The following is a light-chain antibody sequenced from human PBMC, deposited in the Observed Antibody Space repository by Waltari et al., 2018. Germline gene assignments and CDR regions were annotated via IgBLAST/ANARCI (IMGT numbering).Light chain of an antibody. J-gene: IGLJ1*01. Sequence: QSVLTQPPSASGTPGQRVTISCSGSNSNIGSNNVYWYQQLPGTAPKLLIYRNDQRPSGVPARFSGSKSGSAASLAISGLRSEDEADYYCASWDDSLSGHYVFGTGTKVTV. V-gene: IGLV1-47*01. CDR1: NSNIGSNN. CDR3: ASWDDSLSGHYV. CDR2: RND.